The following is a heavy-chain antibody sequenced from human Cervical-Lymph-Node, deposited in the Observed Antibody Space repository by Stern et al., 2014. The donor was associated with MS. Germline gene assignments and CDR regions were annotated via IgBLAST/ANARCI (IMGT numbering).Heavy chain of an antibody. D-gene: IGHD5-24*01. CDR1: GFTFSYYD. J-gene: IGHJ4*02. CDR3: ARQDGYNLDY. V-gene: IGHV3-21*01. Sequence: EVQLVQSGGDLATPGGSLRLSCEASGFTFSYYDMNWVRQPPGQGLEWVSSITSGSAYLYYADSVKGRFTISRDNAKNSLYLQMNSLRAEDTAVYYCARQDGYNLDYWGRGTLVTVSS. CDR2: ITSGSAYL.